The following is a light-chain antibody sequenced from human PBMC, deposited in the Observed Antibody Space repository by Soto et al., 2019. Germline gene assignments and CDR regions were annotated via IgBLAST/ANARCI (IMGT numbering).Light chain of an antibody. CDR1: QRISSNY. CDR2: AAS. CDR3: QDYGSSPQP. J-gene: IGKJ1*01. Sequence: DIVLTQSPGTLSLSPGERATLSCRASQRISSNYLGWYQQKPGQAPRLLIYAASSRATGIPDRFSGSGSGTDFTLTISRLEPEDFAVYYCQDYGSSPQPFGQGTKVEI. V-gene: IGKV3-20*01.